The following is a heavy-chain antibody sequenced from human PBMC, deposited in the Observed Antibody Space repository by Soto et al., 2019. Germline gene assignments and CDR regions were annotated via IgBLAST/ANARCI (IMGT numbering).Heavy chain of an antibody. CDR3: ARHLPYRVPPGYYYYYMDV. CDR2: IYYSGST. CDR1: GGSISSYY. D-gene: IGHD3-10*01. J-gene: IGHJ6*03. V-gene: IGHV4-59*08. Sequence: SETLFLTCTVSGGSISSYYWSWIRQPPGKGLEWIGYIYYSGSTNYNPSLKSRVTISVDTSKNQFSLKLSSVTAADTAVYYCARHLPYRVPPGYYYYYMDVWGKGTTVTVSS.